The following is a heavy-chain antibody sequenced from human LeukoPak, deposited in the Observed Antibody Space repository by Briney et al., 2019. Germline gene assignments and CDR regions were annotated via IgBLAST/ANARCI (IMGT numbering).Heavy chain of an antibody. V-gene: IGHV4-59*01. CDR2: IYYSGST. CDR3: ASSIAAAGTYYYYYYGMDV. CDR1: GGSISSYY. J-gene: IGHJ6*02. Sequence: SETLSLTCTVSGGSISSYYWSWIRQPPGKGLEWIGYIYYSGSTNYNPSLKSRVTISVDTSKNQFSLTLSSVTAADTAVYYCASSIAAAGTYYYYYYGMDVWGQGTTVTVSS. D-gene: IGHD6-13*01.